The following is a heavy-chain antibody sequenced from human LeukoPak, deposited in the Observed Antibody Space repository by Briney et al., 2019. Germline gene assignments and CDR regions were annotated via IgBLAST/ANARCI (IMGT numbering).Heavy chain of an antibody. D-gene: IGHD3-22*01. CDR2: ISAYKRNT. J-gene: IGHJ4*02. V-gene: IGHV1-18*01. Sequence: ASVKVSCKTSGYTFISYGISWVRQAPGQGLEWMGWISAYKRNTNYAQGLQGRVTMTADTSTSTAYMELRSLRPDDTAMYYCARIIGLYYYDTNGYEYYFDYWGQGTLVTVSS. CDR3: ARIIGLYYYDTNGYEYYFDY. CDR1: GYTFISYG.